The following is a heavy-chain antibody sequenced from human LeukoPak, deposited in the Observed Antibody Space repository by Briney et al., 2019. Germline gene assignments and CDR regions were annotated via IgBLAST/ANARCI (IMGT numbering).Heavy chain of an antibody. J-gene: IGHJ4*02. CDR2: ISKSGDIT. D-gene: IGHD1-1*01. V-gene: IGHV3-23*01. CDR1: GFTFTNYA. Sequence: PGGSLRLSCAASGFTFTNYAMTWVRQAPGKGLEWISGISKSGDITLYADSVKGRFTISRDTSKSAVYLQMNNLRAEDTAIYYCAKDASTTNNFYFFDYWGQGALATVSS. CDR3: AKDASTTNNFYFFDY.